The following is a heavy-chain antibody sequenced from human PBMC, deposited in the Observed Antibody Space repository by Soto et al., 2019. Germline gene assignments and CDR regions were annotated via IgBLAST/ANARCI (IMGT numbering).Heavy chain of an antibody. Sequence: QVQLQQWGAGLLKPSETLSLTCAVYGGSFSGYYWSWIRQPPGKGLEWIGEINHSGSTNYNPSLKSRVTISVDTSKNQFSLKLSSVTAADTAVYYCARPPTLKWEQRHWYFDLWGRGTLVTVSS. J-gene: IGHJ2*01. CDR3: ARPPTLKWEQRHWYFDL. CDR2: INHSGST. D-gene: IGHD1-26*01. V-gene: IGHV4-34*01. CDR1: GGSFSGYY.